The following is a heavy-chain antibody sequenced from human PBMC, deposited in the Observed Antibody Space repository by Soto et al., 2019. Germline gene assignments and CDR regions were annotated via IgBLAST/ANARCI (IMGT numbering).Heavy chain of an antibody. CDR3: ASGSYATTTYYYYYGMDV. D-gene: IGHD3-10*01. CDR2: ISGSGGST. CDR1: GFTFSSYA. Sequence: GGSRRLSCAASGFTFSSYAMIWVGQAPGKGLEWVSAISGSGGSTYYADSVKGRFTISRDNSKNTLYLQMNSLRAEDTAVYYCASGSYATTTYYYYYGMDVWGQGTTVTVSS. V-gene: IGHV3-23*01. J-gene: IGHJ6*02.